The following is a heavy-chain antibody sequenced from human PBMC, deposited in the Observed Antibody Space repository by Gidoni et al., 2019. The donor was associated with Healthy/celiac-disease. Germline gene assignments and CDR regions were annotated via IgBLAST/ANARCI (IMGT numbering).Heavy chain of an antibody. CDR1: GGSISRSSYY. V-gene: IGHV4-39*01. Sequence: QLQLQESGPGLVKPSETLSLTCTVSGGSISRSSYYWGWIRQPPGKVLGWIGSIYYSGSTYYNPSLKRRVTISVDTSKNQFALKLSSVTAADTAVYYCAKYDYYDSSGYFVWGQGTLVTVSS. D-gene: IGHD3-22*01. CDR3: AKYDYYDSSGYFV. J-gene: IGHJ4*02. CDR2: IYYSGST.